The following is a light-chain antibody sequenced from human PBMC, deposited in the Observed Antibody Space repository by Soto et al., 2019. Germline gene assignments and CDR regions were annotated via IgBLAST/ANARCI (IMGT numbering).Light chain of an antibody. CDR1: QVIRND. CDR2: AAS. V-gene: IGKV1-17*01. CDR3: RVHNSHPLA. Sequence: ACVAPSVTINCRASQVIRNDLGWYQQKPGKAPKRLIYAASSLQSGVPSRFSCSGSGREFTLAFSIRKPEDPASHYLRVHNSHPLAFAGGTKVDIK. J-gene: IGKJ4*02.